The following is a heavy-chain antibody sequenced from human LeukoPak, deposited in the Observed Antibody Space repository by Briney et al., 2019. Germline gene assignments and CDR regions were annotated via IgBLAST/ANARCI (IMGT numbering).Heavy chain of an antibody. CDR3: ARAPYNAFDI. J-gene: IGHJ3*02. D-gene: IGHD1-1*01. CDR1: GGSISSGGYY. CDR2: IYTSGST. Sequence: SETLSLTCTVSGGSISSGGYYWSWIRQPAGKGLEWIRRIYTSGSTNYNPSLKSRVTISVDTSKNQFSLKLSSVTAADTAVYYCARAPYNAFDIWGQGTMVTVSS. V-gene: IGHV4-61*02.